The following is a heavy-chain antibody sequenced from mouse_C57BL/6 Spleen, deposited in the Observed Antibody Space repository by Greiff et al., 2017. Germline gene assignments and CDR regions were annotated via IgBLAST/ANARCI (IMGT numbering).Heavy chain of an antibody. CDR1: GYAFSSSW. V-gene: IGHV1-82*01. CDR2: IYPGDGDT. J-gene: IGHJ1*03. CDR3: ASPRYYSNYDWYFDV. D-gene: IGHD2-5*01. Sequence: QVQLKQSGPELVKPGASVKISCKASGYAFSSSWMNWVKQRPGKGLEWIGRIYPGDGDTNYNGKFKGKATLTVDKSSSTAYMQLSSLTSEDSAVYYCASPRYYSNYDWYFDVWGTGTTVTVSS.